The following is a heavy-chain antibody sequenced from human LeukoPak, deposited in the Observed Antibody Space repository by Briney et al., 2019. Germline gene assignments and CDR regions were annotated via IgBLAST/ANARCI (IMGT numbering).Heavy chain of an antibody. V-gene: IGHV1-69*13. CDR3: AARRDSSGDHIAFDI. CDR2: IIPIFGTA. J-gene: IGHJ3*02. CDR1: GGTFSSYA. Sequence: SVKVSCKASGGTFSSYAISWVRQAPGQGLEWMGGIIPIFGTANYAQKFQGRVTITADESTSTAYMELSSLRSEDTAEYYCAARRDSSGDHIAFDIWGQGTMVTVSS. D-gene: IGHD6-19*01.